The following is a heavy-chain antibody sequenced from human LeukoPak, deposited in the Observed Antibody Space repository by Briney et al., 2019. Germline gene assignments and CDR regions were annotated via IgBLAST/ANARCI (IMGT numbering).Heavy chain of an antibody. D-gene: IGHD3-3*01. J-gene: IGHJ4*02. CDR1: GYTFTTYT. CDR2: INPNSGGT. V-gene: IGHV1-2*02. CDR3: ARCNDFWSGYYY. Sequence: GASVKVSCKASGYTFTTYTIHWVRQAPGQRLEWMGWINPNSGGTNYAQKFQGRVTMTRDTSISTAYMELSRLRSDDTAVYYCARCNDFWSGYYYWGQGTLVTVSS.